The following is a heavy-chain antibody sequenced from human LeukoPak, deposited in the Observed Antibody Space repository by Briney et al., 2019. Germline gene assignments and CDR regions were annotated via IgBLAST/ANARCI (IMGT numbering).Heavy chain of an antibody. CDR3: ARGRGSS. J-gene: IGHJ5*02. D-gene: IGHD3-10*01. CDR2: INHSGST. Sequence: PSETLSLTCAVYGGSFSGYYWSWIRQPPGKGLEWIGEINHSGSTNYNPSLKSRVTTSVDTSKNQFSLKLSSATAADTAVYYCARGRGSSWGQGTLVTVSS. V-gene: IGHV4-34*01. CDR1: GGSFSGYY.